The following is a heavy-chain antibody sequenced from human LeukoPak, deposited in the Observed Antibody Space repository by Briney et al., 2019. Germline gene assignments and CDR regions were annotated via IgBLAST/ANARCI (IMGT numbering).Heavy chain of an antibody. CDR3: ARDTPSNYYGSGSSNIGEDYFDY. CDR1: GYSISSGFY. V-gene: IGHV4-38-2*02. CDR2: IFHSGST. Sequence: SVTLSLTCSVSGYSISSGFYWGWIRQPPGKGLEWIGSIFHSGSTYYNSSLKSRVTISVDTSKNQFSLKLSSVTPEDTAVYYCARDTPSNYYGSGSSNIGEDYFDYWGERPLDTVST. D-gene: IGHD3-10*01. J-gene: IGHJ4*02.